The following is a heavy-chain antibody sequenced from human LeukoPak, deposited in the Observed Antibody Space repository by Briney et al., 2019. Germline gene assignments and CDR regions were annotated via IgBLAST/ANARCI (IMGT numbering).Heavy chain of an antibody. J-gene: IGHJ4*02. V-gene: IGHV3-23*01. CDR3: AKDRSSSNSCLNY. CDR1: GFNFSNYA. Sequence: PGGSLRLFCAVSGFNFSNYARTWVRQAPGKGLEWVSVVTGSSRYTYYADSVKGRFTISRDNSKNILYLEMNSLRVEDTAIYYCAKDRSSSNSCLNYWGRGTLVTVSS. D-gene: IGHD2-2*01. CDR2: VTGSSRYT.